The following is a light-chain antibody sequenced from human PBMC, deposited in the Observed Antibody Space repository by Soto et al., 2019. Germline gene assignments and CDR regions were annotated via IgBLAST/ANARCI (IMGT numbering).Light chain of an antibody. CDR1: QSVLYSPNNKNY. V-gene: IGKV4-1*01. Sequence: DIVMTQSPDSLAVSLGERATINCKSSQSVLYSPNNKNYLAWYQQKPGQPPKLLVYWASTRESGVPDRFSGSGSGTDFTLTISSLQAEDVAVYYCQQYYSHPQHFGQGTKVEIK. CDR3: QQYYSHPQH. J-gene: IGKJ1*01. CDR2: WAS.